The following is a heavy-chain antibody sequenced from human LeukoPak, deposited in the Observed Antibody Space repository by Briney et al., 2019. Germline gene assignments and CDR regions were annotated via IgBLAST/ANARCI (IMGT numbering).Heavy chain of an antibody. CDR3: ARDSDRQGGNSVDY. V-gene: IGHV4-39*07. D-gene: IGHD4-23*01. Sequence: SETLSLTCTVSGGSISSSSYYWGWIRQPPGKGLDWIGSIYYSGSTYYNPSLKSRVTISVDTSKNQFSLKLSSVTAADTGVYCCARDSDRQGGNSVDYWGQGTLVTVSS. J-gene: IGHJ4*02. CDR1: GGSISSSSYY. CDR2: IYYSGST.